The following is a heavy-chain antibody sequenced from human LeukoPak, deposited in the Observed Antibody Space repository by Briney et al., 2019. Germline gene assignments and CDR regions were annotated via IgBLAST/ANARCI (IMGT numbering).Heavy chain of an antibody. CDR3: AHRRANYDFWSGYSNFDY. V-gene: IGHV2-5*01. CDR1: GFSLSTSGVG. Sequence: SGPTLVKPTQTLTLTCTFSGFSLSTSGVGVGWIRQPPGKALEWLALIYWSGDKRYSPSLKSRLTITKDTSKNQVVLTMANMDPVDTATYYCAHRRANYDFWSGYSNFDYWGQGTLVTVSS. J-gene: IGHJ4*02. D-gene: IGHD3-3*01. CDR2: IYWSGDK.